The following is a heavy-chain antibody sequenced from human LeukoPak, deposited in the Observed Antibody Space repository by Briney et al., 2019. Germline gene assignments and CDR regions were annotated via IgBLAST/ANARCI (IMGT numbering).Heavy chain of an antibody. D-gene: IGHD3-3*01. CDR2: ISSNGGST. CDR1: GFTFSSYA. V-gene: IGHV3-64*01. CDR3: ARGRLYDFWSGYFDGWFDP. Sequence: GGSLRLSCASSGFTFSSYAMHWVRQAPGKGLEYVSAISSNGGSTYYANSVKGRFTISRDNSKNTLYLQMDSLRAEHMAVYYCARGRLYDFWSGYFDGWFDPWGQGTLVTVSS. J-gene: IGHJ5*02.